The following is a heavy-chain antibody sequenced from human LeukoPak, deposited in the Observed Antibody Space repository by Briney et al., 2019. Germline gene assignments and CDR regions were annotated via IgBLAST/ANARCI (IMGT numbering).Heavy chain of an antibody. CDR3: AKGLGYYSDY. D-gene: IGHD1-26*01. CDR1: GFTFSSYG. CDR2: IQFDGNGE. J-gene: IGHJ4*02. V-gene: IGHV3-30*02. Sequence: PGGSLRLSCAASGFTFSSYGMHWVRHAPGTGLEWVAFIQFDGNGEYYADSVKGRFTISRDNSKNTLFLQMHSLRPEDTALYYCAKGLGYYSDYWGQGTLVTVSS.